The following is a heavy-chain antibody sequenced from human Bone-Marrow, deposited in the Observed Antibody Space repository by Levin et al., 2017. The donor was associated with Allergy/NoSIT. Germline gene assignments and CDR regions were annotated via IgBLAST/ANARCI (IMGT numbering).Heavy chain of an antibody. J-gene: IGHJ4*02. D-gene: IGHD6-6*01. CDR2: ISDGGSIK. V-gene: IGHV3-30*18. CDR3: AKDRNLLVTHLDD. CDR1: GFRFSDSG. Sequence: GESLKISCVGSGFRFSDSGMHWVRQAPGKGLEWVAVISDGGSIKYYVDSVKGRFTISRDNSKNTVYLQMNGLRTEDTAVYYCAKDRNLLVTHLDDWGQGTLVTVSS.